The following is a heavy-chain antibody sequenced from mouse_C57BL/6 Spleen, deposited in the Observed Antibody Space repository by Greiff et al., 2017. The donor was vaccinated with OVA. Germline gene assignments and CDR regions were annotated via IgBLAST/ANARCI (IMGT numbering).Heavy chain of an antibody. V-gene: IGHV5-17*01. Sequence: EVMLVESGGGLVKPGGSLKLSCAASGFTFSDYGMHWVRQAPEKGLEWVAYISSGSSTIYYADTVKGRFTISRDNAKNTLFLQMTSLRSEDTAMYYCARNGYDVYAMDYWGQGTSVTVSS. CDR1: GFTFSDYG. J-gene: IGHJ4*01. D-gene: IGHD2-2*01. CDR3: ARNGYDVYAMDY. CDR2: ISSGSSTI.